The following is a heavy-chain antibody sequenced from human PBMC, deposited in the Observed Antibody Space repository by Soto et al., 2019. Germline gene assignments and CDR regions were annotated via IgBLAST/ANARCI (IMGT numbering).Heavy chain of an antibody. CDR2: VYYSGST. V-gene: IGHV4-39*01. J-gene: IGHJ6*02. CDR3: ARGRSNYYYYYGMDV. CDR1: GGSVSSSSYY. Sequence: PSETLALTCTVSGGSVSSSSYYWGWARQPPGKGLEWIGSVYYSGSTYYNPSLESRVTISVDKSKNQFSLKLSSVSAADTAVYYCARGRSNYYYYYGMDVWGQGTTVTGSS.